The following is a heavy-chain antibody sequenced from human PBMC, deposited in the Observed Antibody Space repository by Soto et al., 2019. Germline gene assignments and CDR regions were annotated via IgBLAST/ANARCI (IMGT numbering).Heavy chain of an antibody. Sequence: SETLSLTCTVSGGSISSGSYYWSWIRQPPGKGLEWIGYIYYSGSTNYNPSLKSRVTISVDTSKNQFSLKLSSVTAADTAVYYCAREPTTVTNYYYYALDVWGQGTTVTVSS. CDR1: GGSISSGSYY. CDR2: IYYSGST. CDR3: AREPTTVTNYYYYALDV. D-gene: IGHD4-17*01. J-gene: IGHJ6*02. V-gene: IGHV4-61*01.